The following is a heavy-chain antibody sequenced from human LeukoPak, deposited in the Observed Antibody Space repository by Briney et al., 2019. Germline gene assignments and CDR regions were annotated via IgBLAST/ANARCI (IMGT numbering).Heavy chain of an antibody. Sequence: KSGGSLRLSCAASGFTFSSYAMSWVRQAPGKGLEWVSGISGRGGDTYYADSVKGRFTISRDNSKNTLYLQMNSLRAEDTAVYYCAKDRAYLPDALDIWGQGTMVTVSS. CDR2: ISGRGGDT. CDR1: GFTFSSYA. J-gene: IGHJ3*02. D-gene: IGHD3-16*01. V-gene: IGHV3-23*01. CDR3: AKDRAYLPDALDI.